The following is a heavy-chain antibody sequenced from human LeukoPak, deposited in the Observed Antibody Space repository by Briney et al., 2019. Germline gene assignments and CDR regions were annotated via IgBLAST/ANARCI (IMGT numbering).Heavy chain of an antibody. D-gene: IGHD6-19*01. J-gene: IGHJ4*02. CDR3: AKVYRSGWSYFNS. CDR2: FTGRDNNI. CDR1: GFTFSTYA. Sequence: GGSLTLSCAASGFTFSTYAMTWVRQAPGKGLEWVSGFTGRDNNIDYVDSVKGRFTISRDNSKNTLYLQMTSLRAEDTAVYYCAKVYRSGWSYFNSWGQGAAVTVSS. V-gene: IGHV3-23*01.